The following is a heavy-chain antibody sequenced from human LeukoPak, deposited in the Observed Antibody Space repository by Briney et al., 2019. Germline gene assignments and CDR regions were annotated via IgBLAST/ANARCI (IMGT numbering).Heavy chain of an antibody. CDR3: AKHSSTWFLFDY. J-gene: IGHJ4*02. CDR2: ISGGGGDT. V-gene: IGHV3-23*01. D-gene: IGHD6-13*01. Sequence: GGSLRLSCAASGFTSSNYPLGWVRQAPGRGLGWVSAISGGGGDTYYADSVQGRFTISRDDSKNSLSLHMSSLRAEDTAVYYCAKHSSTWFLFDYWGQGALVTVSS. CDR1: GFTSSNYP.